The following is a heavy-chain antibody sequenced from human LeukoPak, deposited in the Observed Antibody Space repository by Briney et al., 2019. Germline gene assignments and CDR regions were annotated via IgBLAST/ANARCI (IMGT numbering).Heavy chain of an antibody. V-gene: IGHV4-61*02. CDR3: ARDRLVGAAGLSGNNWFDP. Sequence: SETLSLTCTVSGGSISSSSYYWSWIRQPAGKGLEWIGRIYTSGSTNYNPSLKSRVTMSVDTSKNQFSLKLSSVTAADTAVYYCARDRLVGAAGLSGNNWFDPWGQGTLVTVSS. J-gene: IGHJ5*02. D-gene: IGHD1-26*01. CDR1: GGSISSSSYY. CDR2: IYTSGST.